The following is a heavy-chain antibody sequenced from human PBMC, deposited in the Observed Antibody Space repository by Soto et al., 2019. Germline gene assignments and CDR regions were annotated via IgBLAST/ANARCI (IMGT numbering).Heavy chain of an antibody. CDR2: ISGSSSDT. J-gene: IGHJ4*02. D-gene: IGHD1-26*01. CDR1: GFTFTDYY. CDR3: ARARGSYSFDY. V-gene: IGHV3-11*05. Sequence: QVQLVESGGGLVRPGGSLRLSCAASGFTFTDYYMGWIRQAPGKGLECVSYISGSSSDTNYADSVKGRFTISRDNAKNPLYLHMNGLRAEDAAVYYCARARGSYSFDYWGQGTLVSVSS.